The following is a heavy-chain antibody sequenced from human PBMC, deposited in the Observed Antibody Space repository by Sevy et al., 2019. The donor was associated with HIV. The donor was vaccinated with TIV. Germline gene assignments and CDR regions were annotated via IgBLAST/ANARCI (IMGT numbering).Heavy chain of an antibody. CDR1: GYSFTSYW. Sequence: GESLKISCKGSGYSFTSYWIGWVRQMPGKGLEWMGIIYPGDSDTRYSPSLQGQVTISADKAISTAYLQWSSLKASDTAMHYCARTGRGYDFWSGYSPWGQGTLVTVSS. CDR2: IYPGDSDT. J-gene: IGHJ5*02. V-gene: IGHV5-51*01. D-gene: IGHD3-3*01. CDR3: ARTGRGYDFWSGYSP.